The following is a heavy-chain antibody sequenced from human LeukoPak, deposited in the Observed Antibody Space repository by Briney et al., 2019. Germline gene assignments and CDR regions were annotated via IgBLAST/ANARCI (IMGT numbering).Heavy chain of an antibody. J-gene: IGHJ6*02. Sequence: ASVKVSCKASGYTFTGYYMHWARQAPGQGLEWMGWINPNSGGTNYAQKFQGRVTMTRDTSISTAYMELSRLRSDDTAVYYCARDRADWDGMDVWGQGTTVTVSS. CDR1: GYTFTGYY. V-gene: IGHV1-2*02. D-gene: IGHD2-21*01. CDR2: INPNSGGT. CDR3: ARDRADWDGMDV.